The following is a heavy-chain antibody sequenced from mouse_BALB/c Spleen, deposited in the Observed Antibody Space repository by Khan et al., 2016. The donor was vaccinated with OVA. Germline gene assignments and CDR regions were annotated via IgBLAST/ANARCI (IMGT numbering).Heavy chain of an antibody. V-gene: IGHV5-6-3*01. Sequence: EVELVESGGGLVQPGGSLKLSCAASGFTFSSYGMSWVRQTPDKRLELVATINSNGGSTYYPDSVKGRFTISRDNAKNTLYLQMSVRKSEVTGMYYCARMARTINWGQGTTLTVSS. CDR1: GFTFSSYG. CDR2: INSNGGST. J-gene: IGHJ2*01. CDR3: ARMARTIN.